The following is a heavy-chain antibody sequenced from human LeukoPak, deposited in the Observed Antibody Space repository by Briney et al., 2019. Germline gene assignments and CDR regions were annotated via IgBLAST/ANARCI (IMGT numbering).Heavy chain of an antibody. J-gene: IGHJ4*02. D-gene: IGHD2-15*01. CDR2: ISGSGGST. V-gene: IGHV3-23*01. CDR1: GFTFSSYA. Sequence: GGSLRLSCVVPGFTFSSYAMSWVRQAPGKGLEWVSAISGSGGSTYYADSVKGRFTISRDNSKNTLYLQINSLRAEDTAVYYCAKQLGYCSDGSCYFPYWGQGTLVTVSS. CDR3: AKQLGYCSDGSCYFPY.